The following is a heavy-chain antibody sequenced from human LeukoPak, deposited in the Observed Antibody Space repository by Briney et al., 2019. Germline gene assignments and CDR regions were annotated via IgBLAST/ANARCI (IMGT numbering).Heavy chain of an antibody. J-gene: IGHJ3*02. CDR1: GFTFSSYS. V-gene: IGHV3-21*01. CDR3: ARDFYGDLVFDI. CDR2: ISSSSSYI. Sequence: KPGGSLRLSCAASGFTFSSYSMNWVRQAPGKGLEWVSSISSSSSYIYYADSVKGRFTISRDNAKNSLYLQMNSLRAEGTAVYYCARDFYGDLVFDIWGQGTMVTVSS. D-gene: IGHD4-17*01.